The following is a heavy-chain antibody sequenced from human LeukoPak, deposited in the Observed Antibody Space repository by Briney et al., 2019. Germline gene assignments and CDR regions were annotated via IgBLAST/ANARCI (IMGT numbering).Heavy chain of an antibody. D-gene: IGHD6-19*01. CDR3: ARVPRAVAGHALSDAFDI. CDR2: IKQDGSEK. Sequence: GGSLRLSCAASGFTLSSYWMSWVRQAPGKGLEWVDYIKQDGSEKYYVDSVKGRFTISRDNAKNSLYLQMNSLRAEDTAVYYCARVPRAVAGHALSDAFDIWGQGTMVTVSS. V-gene: IGHV3-7*01. J-gene: IGHJ3*02. CDR1: GFTLSSYW.